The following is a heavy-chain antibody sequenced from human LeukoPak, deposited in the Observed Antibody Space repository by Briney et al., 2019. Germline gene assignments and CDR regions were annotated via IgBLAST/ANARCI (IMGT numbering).Heavy chain of an antibody. CDR3: ARDWEDY. CDR2: IKQDGSEI. CDR1: GFKFNSYW. D-gene: IGHD1-26*01. V-gene: IGHV3-7*01. J-gene: IGHJ4*02. Sequence: GGSLRLSCAASGFKFNSYWMSWVRQAPGKGLECVANIKQDGSEIYFVDSVKGRFTISRDNAKNSLYLQMNSLRAEDTAVYYCARDWEDYWGQGTLVTVSS.